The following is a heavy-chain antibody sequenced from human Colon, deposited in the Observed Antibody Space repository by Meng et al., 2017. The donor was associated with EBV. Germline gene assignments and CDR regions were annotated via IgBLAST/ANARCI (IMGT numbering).Heavy chain of an antibody. Sequence: QVPSQESGPGLVKPSETLSLTCAVSGDSLSSANWWSWVRQPPGKGLEWIGEIHHNGNTNYNPSLKSRVTISVDKSKNQFVLKVTSVTAADTAVYYCARTAICIGGSCTTWDYWGQGALVTVSS. CDR2: IHHNGNT. D-gene: IGHD2-15*01. CDR1: GDSLSSANW. CDR3: ARTAICIGGSCTTWDY. J-gene: IGHJ4*02. V-gene: IGHV4-4*02.